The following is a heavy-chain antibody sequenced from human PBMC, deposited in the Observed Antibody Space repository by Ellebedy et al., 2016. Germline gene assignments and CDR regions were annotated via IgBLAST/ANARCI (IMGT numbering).Heavy chain of an antibody. V-gene: IGHV4-34*01. Sequence: SETLSLTCAVYGGSFSGYYWSWIRQPPGKGLEWIGEINHSGSTNYNPSLKSRVTISVDTSKNQFSLKLSSVTAADTAVYYCARGNSGWRPFDYWGQGTLVTVSS. J-gene: IGHJ4*02. CDR3: ARGNSGWRPFDY. CDR1: GGSFSGYY. D-gene: IGHD6-19*01. CDR2: INHSGST.